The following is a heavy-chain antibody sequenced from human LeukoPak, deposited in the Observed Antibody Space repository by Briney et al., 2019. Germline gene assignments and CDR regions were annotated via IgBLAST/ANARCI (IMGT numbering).Heavy chain of an antibody. D-gene: IGHD1-26*01. Sequence: ASVRVSCKASGYTFTRYGISGVRQAPGQGLEWMGWISAYSGNTNYAQNLQGRVTMTTDTSTSTAYLELSSLRSDDTAVYFCARRMGLTHFDSWGQGTLVTVSS. V-gene: IGHV1-18*01. CDR1: GYTFTRYG. J-gene: IGHJ4*02. CDR2: ISAYSGNT. CDR3: ARRMGLTHFDS.